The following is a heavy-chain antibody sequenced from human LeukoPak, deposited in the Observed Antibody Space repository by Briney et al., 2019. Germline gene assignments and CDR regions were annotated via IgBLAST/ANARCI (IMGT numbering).Heavy chain of an antibody. V-gene: IGHV4-59*08. J-gene: IGHJ4*02. CDR3: ASLRVPGDFDY. CDR2: MYYTGTT. CDR1: GFTFSNCW. Sequence: AGGSLRLSCAASGFTFSNCWMTWVRQPPGKGLEWIGYMYYTGTTNYNPSLKSRLTMSVDTSKNQFSLKLRSVTAADTAVYYCASLRVPGDFDYWGQGTLVTVSS.